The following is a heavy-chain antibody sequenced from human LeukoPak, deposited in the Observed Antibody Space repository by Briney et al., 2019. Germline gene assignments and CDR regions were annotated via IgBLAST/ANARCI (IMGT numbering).Heavy chain of an antibody. CDR1: GSTFSSYG. D-gene: IGHD3-16*01. J-gene: IGHJ4*02. CDR3: AKDVGRPHFDY. V-gene: IGHV3-33*06. Sequence: GGSLRLSCAASGSTFSSYGMHWVRQAPGKGLEWVAVIWYDGSNKYYADSVKGRFTISRDNSKNTLYLQMNSLRAEDTALYYCAKDVGRPHFDYWGQGTPVTVSS. CDR2: IWYDGSNK.